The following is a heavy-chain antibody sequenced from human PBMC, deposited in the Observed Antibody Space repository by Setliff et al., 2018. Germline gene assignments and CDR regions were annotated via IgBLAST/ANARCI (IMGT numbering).Heavy chain of an antibody. J-gene: IGHJ6*02. V-gene: IGHV3-74*01. Sequence: GESLKISCAASGFTFSDYWMHWVRQVPGKGPVWVSRISADGSATEYADSVKGRFTITRDNAKNTLYLQMDSLRVEDTAVYYCARDGVYYAMDVWGQGTTVTVSS. CDR2: ISADGSAT. CDR1: GFTFSDYW. CDR3: ARDGVYYAMDV.